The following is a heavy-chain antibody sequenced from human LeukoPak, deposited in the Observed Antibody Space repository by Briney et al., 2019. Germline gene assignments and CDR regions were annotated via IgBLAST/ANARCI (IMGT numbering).Heavy chain of an antibody. CDR2: IIPIFDTS. D-gene: IGHD6-19*01. CDR1: GDTFSSYA. Sequence: GSSVKVSCKASGDTFSSYAITWVRQAPGQGLEWMGGIIPIFDTSNYAQKFQGRVTFTSDDSTSTAYMEVSSLRSEDTALYYCAKGYGSGWYDNWFDPWGQGTLVTVSS. V-gene: IGHV1-69*01. CDR3: AKGYGSGWYDNWFDP. J-gene: IGHJ5*02.